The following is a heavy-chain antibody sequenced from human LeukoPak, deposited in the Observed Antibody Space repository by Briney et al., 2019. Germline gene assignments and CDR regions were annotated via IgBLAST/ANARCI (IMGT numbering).Heavy chain of an antibody. CDR2: MNPNSGNA. V-gene: IGHV1-8*01. D-gene: IGHD3-10*01. CDR1: GYTFTTSD. J-gene: IGHJ3*02. CDR3: ARGSSRSFDI. Sequence: GASVKVSGKASGYTFTTSDINWVRQAPGQGLQWMGWMNPNSGNAVYAQKFQGRVTMTRSTSINTAYMELSSLRSEDTAVYYCARGSSRSFDIWGLGTMVTVSS.